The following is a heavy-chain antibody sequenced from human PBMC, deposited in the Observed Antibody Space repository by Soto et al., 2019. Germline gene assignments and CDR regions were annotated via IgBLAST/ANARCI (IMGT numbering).Heavy chain of an antibody. V-gene: IGHV3-30*18. Sequence: PGGSLRLSCAASGFTFSSYGMHWVRQAPGKGLEWVAVISYDGSNKYYADSVKGRFTISRDNSKNTLYLQMNSLRAEDTAVYYCAKDRTPQVAGLYYYYYGMDVWGQGTTVTVSS. CDR2: ISYDGSNK. CDR1: GFTFSSYG. J-gene: IGHJ6*02. CDR3: AKDRTPQVAGLYYYYYGMDV. D-gene: IGHD6-19*01.